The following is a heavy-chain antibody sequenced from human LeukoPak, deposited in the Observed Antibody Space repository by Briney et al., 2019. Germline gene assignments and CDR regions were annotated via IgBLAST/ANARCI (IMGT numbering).Heavy chain of an antibody. CDR3: ARFAVAGTQYYYYYYMDV. CDR2: INHSGST. D-gene: IGHD6-19*01. V-gene: IGHV4-34*01. CDR1: GGSFSGYY. J-gene: IGHJ6*03. Sequence: SETLSLTCAVYGGSFSGYYWSRIRQPPGKGLEWIGEINHSGSTNYNPSLKSRVTISVDTSKNQFSLKLSSVTAADTAVYYCARFAVAGTQYYYYYYMDVWGKGTTVTVSS.